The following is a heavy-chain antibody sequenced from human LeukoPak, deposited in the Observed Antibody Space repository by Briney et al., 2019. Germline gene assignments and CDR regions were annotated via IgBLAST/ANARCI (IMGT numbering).Heavy chain of an antibody. CDR3: AKARGYCSGASCYSDFDS. CDR1: GFTVSSYA. D-gene: IGHD2-15*01. J-gene: IGHJ4*02. Sequence: GGSLRLSCAASGFTVSSYAISWVRQAPGKGLEWVSTISGSAGSTYYADSVKGRFTISRDNSKNTLCLQMITLRAEDTAVYYYAKARGYCSGASCYSDFDSWGQGTLVTVSS. CDR2: ISGSAGST. V-gene: IGHV3-23*01.